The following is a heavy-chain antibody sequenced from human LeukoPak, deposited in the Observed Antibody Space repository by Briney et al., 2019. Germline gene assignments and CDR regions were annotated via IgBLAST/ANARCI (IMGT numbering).Heavy chain of an antibody. Sequence: SETLSLTCAVYGESFSGHYWTWIRQPPGGGVDGIGEINHSGSTTSNPSLNNRVTISVDTSKNQFSLKLTSVTAADTAVYYCARPRYGSGSLDSWGQGTLVTVSS. CDR2: INHSGST. CDR1: GESFSGHY. CDR3: ARPRYGSGSLDS. J-gene: IGHJ4*02. V-gene: IGHV4-34*01. D-gene: IGHD3-10*01.